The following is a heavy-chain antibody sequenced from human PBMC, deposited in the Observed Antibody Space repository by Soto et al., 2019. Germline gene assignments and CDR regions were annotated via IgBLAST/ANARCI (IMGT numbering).Heavy chain of an antibody. J-gene: IGHJ4*02. Sequence: GGSLRLSCAASGFTFSSYGMHWVRQAPGKGLEWVAVISYDGSNKYYADSVKGRFTISRDNSKNTLYLQMNSLRAEDTAVYYCAKGIGVAATLDYWGQGTLVTVSS. D-gene: IGHD6-19*01. V-gene: IGHV3-30*18. CDR1: GFTFSSYG. CDR2: ISYDGSNK. CDR3: AKGIGVAATLDY.